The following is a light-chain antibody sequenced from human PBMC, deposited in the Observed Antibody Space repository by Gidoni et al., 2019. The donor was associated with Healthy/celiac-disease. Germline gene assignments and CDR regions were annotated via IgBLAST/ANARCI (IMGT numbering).Light chain of an antibody. CDR3: QQRSNWPPRLT. J-gene: IGKJ4*01. Sequence: EIVLTQSPATLSLSPGERATLACRASQGVSSSLAWYQQKPGQAPRLLIYDASNRATGIPARFSGSGSGTDFTLTISSLEPEDFAVYYCQQRSNWPPRLTFGGGTKVEIK. CDR1: QGVSSS. CDR2: DAS. V-gene: IGKV3-11*01.